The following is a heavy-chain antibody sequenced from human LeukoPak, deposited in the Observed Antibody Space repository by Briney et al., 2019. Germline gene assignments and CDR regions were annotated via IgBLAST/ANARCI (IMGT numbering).Heavy chain of an antibody. V-gene: IGHV4-34*01. CDR1: GGSFSGYY. J-gene: IGHJ5*02. Sequence: SETLSLTCAVYGGSFSGYYWSWIRQPPGKGLEWIGEINHSGSTNYNPSLKSRVTISVDTSKNQFSLKLSSVTAADTAVYYCARDGPRGWFDPWGQGTLVTVSS. D-gene: IGHD3-10*01. CDR2: INHSGST. CDR3: ARDGPRGWFDP.